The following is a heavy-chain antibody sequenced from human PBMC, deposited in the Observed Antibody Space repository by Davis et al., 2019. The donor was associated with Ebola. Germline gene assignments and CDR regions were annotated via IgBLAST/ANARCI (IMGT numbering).Heavy chain of an antibody. V-gene: IGHV3-7*03. CDR3: AREEMATLY. CDR2: IKQDGSEK. D-gene: IGHD5-24*01. CDR1: AFTFSSYW. Sequence: PGGSLRLSCAASAFTFSSYWMSCVRQAPGKGLEWVANIKQDGSEKYYVDSVKGRFTISRDNAKNSLYLQMNNLRAEDTAVYYCAREEMATLYWGQGTLVTVSS. J-gene: IGHJ4*02.